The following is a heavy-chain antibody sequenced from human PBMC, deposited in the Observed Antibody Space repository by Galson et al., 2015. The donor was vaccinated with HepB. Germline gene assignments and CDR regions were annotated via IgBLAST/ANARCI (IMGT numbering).Heavy chain of an antibody. Sequence: FSISTYWMTWVRQAPGKGLECVAHIKPDGSENYYVDSVKGRFTISRDNARNSLYLQMNSLRAEDTAVYFCTRRAGVLWGQGTLVTVSS. CDR3: TRRAGVL. CDR1: FSISTYW. CDR2: IKPDGSEN. V-gene: IGHV3-7*01. D-gene: IGHD3-10*01. J-gene: IGHJ4*02.